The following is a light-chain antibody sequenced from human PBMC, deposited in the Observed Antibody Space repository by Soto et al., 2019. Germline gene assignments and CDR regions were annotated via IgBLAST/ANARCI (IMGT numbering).Light chain of an antibody. V-gene: IGKV2D-29*01. J-gene: IGKJ2*01. Sequence: DIVMTQTPFSVSVTPGQPASISCKSSQTLLFSDGRTFLYWYLQKPGQPPQLLISEVSNRLSGVPDRFSGSGSATDFTLKISRVEAEDVGVYYCMQSIQFPRTFGQGTKLDIK. CDR2: EVS. CDR1: QTLLFSDGRTF. CDR3: MQSIQFPRT.